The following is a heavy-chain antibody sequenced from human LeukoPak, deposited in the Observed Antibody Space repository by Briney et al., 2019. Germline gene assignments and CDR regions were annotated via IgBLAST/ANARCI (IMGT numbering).Heavy chain of an antibody. Sequence: ASVKVSCKASGYTFTSYYMHWVRQAPGQGLEWMGIINPSGGSASYAQKFQGRVTMTRDTSTSTVYMELSSLRSEDTAVYYCARDLGGTPAMVRSYKGIVDYWGQGTLVTVSS. CDR1: GYTFTSYY. CDR3: ARDLGGTPAMVRSYKGIVDY. V-gene: IGHV1-46*01. CDR2: INPSGGSA. D-gene: IGHD1-26*01. J-gene: IGHJ4*02.